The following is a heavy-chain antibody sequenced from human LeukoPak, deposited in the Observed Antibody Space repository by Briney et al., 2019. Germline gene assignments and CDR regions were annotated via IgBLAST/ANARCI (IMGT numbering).Heavy chain of an antibody. CDR1: GGSISSHY. V-gene: IGHV4-59*11. CDR3: ATIKRGDIYGYFDF. Sequence: SETLSLTCTVSGGSISSHYWSWLRQPPGKGLEWIAYLYDSVRTKANPSLKGRVTLSADTSKDQHSLRLSSVTAADTAVYYCATIKRGDIYGYFDFWGQGILVTVSS. J-gene: IGHJ4*02. CDR2: LYDSVRT. D-gene: IGHD5-18*01.